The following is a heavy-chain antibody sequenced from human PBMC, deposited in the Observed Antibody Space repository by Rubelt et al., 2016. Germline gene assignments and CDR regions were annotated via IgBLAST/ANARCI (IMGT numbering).Heavy chain of an antibody. D-gene: IGHD6-13*01. J-gene: IGHJ4*02. Sequence: QVQLVQSGAEVKKPGASVKVSCKASGYTFSTYGISWVRQAPGQGLEWMGWISAYNGNTDYAQRCPGRVTLTTGTSTSTGYMELRSLRSDDTAVYYCARDEPYSSSWYDYWGQGTLVTVSS. CDR3: ARDEPYSSSWYDY. CDR1: GYTFSTYG. CDR2: ISAYNGNT. V-gene: IGHV1-18*04.